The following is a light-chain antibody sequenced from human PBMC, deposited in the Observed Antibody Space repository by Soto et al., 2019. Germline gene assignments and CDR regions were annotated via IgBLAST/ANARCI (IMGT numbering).Light chain of an antibody. J-gene: IGKJ5*01. CDR3: QLYGISVPVT. CDR1: QAVDSKF. CDR2: GVS. Sequence: IALTQSPGTLSLSPGETATLSCRASQAVDSKFLAWYQQNPGQAPRLIMFGVSGRATGVPARFSGGVSGTDFTLTIRSLEPEDFAVYYCQLYGISVPVTFGQGTRLQI. V-gene: IGKV3-20*01.